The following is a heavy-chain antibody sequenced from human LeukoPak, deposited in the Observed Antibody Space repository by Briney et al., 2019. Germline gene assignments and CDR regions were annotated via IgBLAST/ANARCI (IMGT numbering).Heavy chain of an antibody. CDR1: GTSISTNY. CDR3: ARHVDY. J-gene: IGHJ4*02. CDR2: IFCSGGT. Sequence: SETLSLTCSVSGTSISTNYWSWIRQPPGKGLEWLGCIFCSGGTNYKPSLKSRITISVDTSKNQLSLRLSSVTAADTAVYYCARHVDYWGQGTLVTVSS. V-gene: IGHV4-59*08.